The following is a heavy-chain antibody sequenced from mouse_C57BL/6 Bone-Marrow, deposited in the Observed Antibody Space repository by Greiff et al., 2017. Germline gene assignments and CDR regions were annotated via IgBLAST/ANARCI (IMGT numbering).Heavy chain of an antibody. V-gene: IGHV5-6*01. D-gene: IGHD1-1*01. CDR1: GFTFSSYG. Sequence: EVQGVESGGDLVKPGGSLKLSCAASGFTFSSYGMSWVRQTPDKRLEWVATISSGGSYTYYPDSVKGRFTISRDNAKNTLYLQMSSLKSEDTAMYYCARRRGITTVVKYFDVWGTGTTVTVSS. J-gene: IGHJ1*03. CDR3: ARRRGITTVVKYFDV. CDR2: ISSGGSYT.